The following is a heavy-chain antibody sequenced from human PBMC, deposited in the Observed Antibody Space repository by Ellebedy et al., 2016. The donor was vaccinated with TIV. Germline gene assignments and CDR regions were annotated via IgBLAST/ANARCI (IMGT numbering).Heavy chain of an antibody. V-gene: IGHV1-3*01. Sequence: ASVKVSXKPSRYTFTNYAIHWLRQAPGQRLEWIGWIDAGNGNTKFSQNFQGRVTMTTDTSTSTAYMELRSLRSDDTAVYYCARGKVDNGNYLPAEYFQHWGQGTLVTVSS. CDR2: IDAGNGNT. CDR1: RYTFTNYA. CDR3: ARGKVDNGNYLPAEYFQH. J-gene: IGHJ1*01. D-gene: IGHD1-7*01.